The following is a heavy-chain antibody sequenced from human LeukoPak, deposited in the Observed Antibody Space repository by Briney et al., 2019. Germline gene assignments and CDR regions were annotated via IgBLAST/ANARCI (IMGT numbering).Heavy chain of an antibody. J-gene: IGHJ5*02. Sequence: GGSLRLSFAASGFTFSPSGMSWVRQAPGKGLEWVSSISGNSAYIYYADSVKDRFTISRDNAENTLYLQMNSLRAEDTAVYYCARDTGSGFNWFDPWGQGTLVTVSS. CDR3: ARDTGSGFNWFDP. CDR1: GFTFSPSG. CDR2: ISGNSAYI. D-gene: IGHD3-10*01. V-gene: IGHV3-21*01.